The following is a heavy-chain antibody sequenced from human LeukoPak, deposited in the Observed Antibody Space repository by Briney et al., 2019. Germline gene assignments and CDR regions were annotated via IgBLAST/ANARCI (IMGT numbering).Heavy chain of an antibody. CDR2: ISGSGGST. CDR3: AKRSGYLVYYFDY. CDR1: GFTVSSNY. Sequence: PGGSLRLSCAASGFTVSSNYMSWVRQAPGKGLEWVSAISGSGGSTYYADSVKGRFTISRDNSKNTLYLQMNSLRAEDTAVYYCAKRSGYLVYYFDYWGQGTLVTVSS. J-gene: IGHJ4*02. D-gene: IGHD3-3*01. V-gene: IGHV3-23*01.